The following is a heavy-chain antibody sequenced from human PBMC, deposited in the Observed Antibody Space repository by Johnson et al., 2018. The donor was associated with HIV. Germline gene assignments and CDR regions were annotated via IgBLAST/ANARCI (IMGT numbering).Heavy chain of an antibody. CDR2: ISYDGSDK. J-gene: IGHJ3*02. Sequence: QVQLVESGGGVVQPGRSLRLSCAASGFTFSSYAMHWVRQAPGTGLEWVAVISYDGSDKYYADSVKGRFTISRDNSKNTLYLQMNSLRAEDTAVYYCARGRKTVTTVRPSAFDIWGQGTMVTVSS. CDR3: ARGRKTVTTVRPSAFDI. V-gene: IGHV3-30*04. D-gene: IGHD4-17*01. CDR1: GFTFSSYA.